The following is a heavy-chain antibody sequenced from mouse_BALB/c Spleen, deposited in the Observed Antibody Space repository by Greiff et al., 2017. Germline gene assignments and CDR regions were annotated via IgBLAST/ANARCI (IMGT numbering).Heavy chain of an antibody. D-gene: IGHD2-2*01. CDR3: ARRRDYGYDCYIDV. Sequence: EVQLQQSGPELVKPGASVKMSCKASGYTFTSYVMHWVKQKPGQGLEWIGYINPYNDGTKYNEKFKGKATVTSDKSSSTAYMELSSLTSEDSAVYYWARRRDYGYDCYIDVWGAGTTVTVSS. J-gene: IGHJ1*01. CDR2: INPYNDGT. V-gene: IGHV1-14*01. CDR1: GYTFTSYV.